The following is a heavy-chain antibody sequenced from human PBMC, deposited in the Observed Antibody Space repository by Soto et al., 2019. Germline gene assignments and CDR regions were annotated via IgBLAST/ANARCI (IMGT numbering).Heavy chain of an antibody. CDR2: IIPIFDIT. V-gene: IGHV1-69*01. J-gene: IGHJ6*02. CDR3: ARPDEGGYSSNHHYYYALDV. D-gene: IGHD3-22*01. Sequence: QVQLVQSGAEVKKPGSSVKVSSKASGGTFRSYSISWVRQAPGQGLEWMGGIIPIFDITNYAQKFQGRVTITADESTSTAYMELSSLGSDDTAVYYCARPDEGGYSSNHHYYYALDVWGQGTTVTV. CDR1: GGTFRSYS.